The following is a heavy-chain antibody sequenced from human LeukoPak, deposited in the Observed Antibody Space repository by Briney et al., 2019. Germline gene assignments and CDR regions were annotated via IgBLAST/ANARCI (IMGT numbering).Heavy chain of an antibody. CDR2: IYHSGST. Sequence: SETLSLTCAVSGGSISSSNWWSWVRQPPGKGLEWIGEIYHSGSTNYNPSLKSRVTISVDESKNQFSLKLSSVTAADTAVYYCASLGLRLGELSSYYFDYWGQGTLVTVSS. CDR3: ASLGLRLGELSSYYFDY. CDR1: GGSISSSNW. V-gene: IGHV4-4*02. J-gene: IGHJ4*02. D-gene: IGHD3-16*02.